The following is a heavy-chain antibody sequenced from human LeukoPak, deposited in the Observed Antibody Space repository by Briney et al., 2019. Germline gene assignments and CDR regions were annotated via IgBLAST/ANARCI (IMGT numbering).Heavy chain of an antibody. CDR3: AHGGHRPYCSSTSCYLGRTYNWFDP. J-gene: IGHJ5*02. CDR2: IYWNDDK. D-gene: IGHD2-2*01. CDR1: GFSLSTSGVG. V-gene: IGHV2-5*01. Sequence: SGPTLVKPTQTLTLTCTFSGFSLSTSGVGVGWIRQPPGKALEWLALIYWNDDKRYSPSLKSRLTITKDTSKNQVVLTMTNMDPVDTATCYCAHGGHRPYCSSTSCYLGRTYNWFDPWGQGTLVTVSS.